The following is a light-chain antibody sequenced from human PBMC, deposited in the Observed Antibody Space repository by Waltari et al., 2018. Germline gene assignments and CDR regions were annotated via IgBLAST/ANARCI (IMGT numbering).Light chain of an antibody. Sequence: QSALTQPASVSGSPGQSITIPCTGTTSDVGNYNLVSWYQQVPGTAPKLMIYENSRRPSDVSPRFSGSKSGNTASLTISGLQAEDEADYYCCSFASSRTWVFGGGTKLTVL. CDR1: TSDVGNYNL. CDR3: CSFASSRTWV. V-gene: IGLV2-23*01. J-gene: IGLJ3*02. CDR2: ENS.